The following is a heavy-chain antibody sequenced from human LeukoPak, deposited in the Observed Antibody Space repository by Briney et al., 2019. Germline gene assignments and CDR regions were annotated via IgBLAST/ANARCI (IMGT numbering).Heavy chain of an antibody. CDR3: ARAPDYGGKVDY. J-gene: IGHJ4*02. D-gene: IGHD4-23*01. CDR1: GYTFTSYG. CDR2: ISGYNGNT. V-gene: IGHV1-18*01. Sequence: ASVKVSCKASGYTFTSYGISWVQQAPGQGLEWMGWISGYNGNTNYAQKLQGRVTMTTDTSTSTAYMELRSLRSDDTAVYYCARAPDYGGKVDYWGQGTLVTVSS.